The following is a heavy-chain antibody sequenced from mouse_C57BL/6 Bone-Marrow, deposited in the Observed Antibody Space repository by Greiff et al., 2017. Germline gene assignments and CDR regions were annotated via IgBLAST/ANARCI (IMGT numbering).Heavy chain of an antibody. CDR3: TRSLIYYGTNY. V-gene: IGHV14-2*01. Sequence: EVQLQQSGAELVKPGASVKLSCTASCFNIKDYYIHWVKQRTEQGLEWIGRIDPEDGETKYAPKFQDKATITADTSSNTAYLQLSSLTSEDTAVYYCTRSLIYYGTNYWGQGTTLTVSS. D-gene: IGHD1-1*01. CDR1: CFNIKDYY. CDR2: IDPEDGET. J-gene: IGHJ2*01.